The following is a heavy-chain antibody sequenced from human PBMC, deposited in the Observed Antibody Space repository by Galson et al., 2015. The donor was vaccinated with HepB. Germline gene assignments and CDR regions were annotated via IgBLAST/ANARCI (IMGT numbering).Heavy chain of an antibody. CDR3: ARDLRSMGGYFDY. J-gene: IGHJ4*02. V-gene: IGHV1-2*06. CDR1: GYPFTGYY. CDR2: INPDSGGT. Sequence: SVKVSCKASGYPFTGYYIYWVRQAPGQGLESMGRINPDSGGTNYAQKFQGRVTMTRDTSTSTAYMEVSSLKSDDTAVYYCARDLRSMGGYFDYWGQGTLVTVSS. D-gene: IGHD2-15*01.